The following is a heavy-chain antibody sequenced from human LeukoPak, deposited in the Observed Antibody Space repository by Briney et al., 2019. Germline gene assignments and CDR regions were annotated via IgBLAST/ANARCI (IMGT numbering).Heavy chain of an antibody. Sequence: GASVKVSCKASGYTFTSYDINWVRQATGQGLEWMGWMSPNSGNTGYAQKFQGRVTMTRNTSISTAYMELSSLRSEDTAVYYCAVAATPNYYYYYYMDVWGKGTTVTVSS. CDR1: GYTFTSYD. CDR3: AVAATPNYYYYYYMDV. V-gene: IGHV1-8*01. CDR2: MSPNSGNT. D-gene: IGHD2-15*01. J-gene: IGHJ6*03.